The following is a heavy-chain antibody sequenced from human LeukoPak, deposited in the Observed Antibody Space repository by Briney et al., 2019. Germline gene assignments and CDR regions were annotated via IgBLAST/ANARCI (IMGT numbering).Heavy chain of an antibody. J-gene: IGHJ3*02. V-gene: IGHV4-39*01. D-gene: IGHD3-22*01. CDR3: ATVVNSYDSSGRYAFDI. CDR2: IYFSGGT. Sequence: SETLSLTCTVSGGSISSSNCYWGWIRQPPGKGLEWIGSIYFSGGTYYNASLKSRVTISVDTSKNQFSLKLSSVTAADTAVYYCATVVNSYDSSGRYAFDIWGQGTMVTVSS. CDR1: GGSISSSNCY.